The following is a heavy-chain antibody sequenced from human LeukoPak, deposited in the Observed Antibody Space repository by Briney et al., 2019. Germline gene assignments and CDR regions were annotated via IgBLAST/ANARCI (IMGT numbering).Heavy chain of an antibody. CDR2: IIPILGIA. CDR3: ARSTYGGNDY. CDR1: GGTFSSYA. V-gene: IGHV1-69*04. D-gene: IGHD4-23*01. J-gene: IGHJ4*02. Sequence: ASVKVSCKAPGGTFSSYAISWVRQAPGQGLEWMGRIIPILGIANYAQKFQGRVTITADKSTSTAYMELSSLRSEDTAVYYCARSTYGGNDYWGQGTLVTVSS.